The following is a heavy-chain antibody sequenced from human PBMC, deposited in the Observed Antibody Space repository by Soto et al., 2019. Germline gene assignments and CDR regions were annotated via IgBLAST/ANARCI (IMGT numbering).Heavy chain of an antibody. CDR3: ARDARYYYMDV. CDR2: INNDGSST. Sequence: EVQLVESGGGLVQPGGSLRLSCSASGFTFSSYWMHWVRQAPGKGLVWVSYINNDGSSTIYADSVRGRFTISRDNAKNTLYLEMNGLRAEDTAVYFCARDARYYYMDVWGKGTTVTVSS. CDR1: GFTFSSYW. J-gene: IGHJ6*03. V-gene: IGHV3-74*01. D-gene: IGHD6-6*01.